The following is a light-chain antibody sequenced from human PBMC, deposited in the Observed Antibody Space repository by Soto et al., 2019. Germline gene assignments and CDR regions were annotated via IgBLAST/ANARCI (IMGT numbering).Light chain of an antibody. CDR2: GAS. J-gene: IGKJ3*01. Sequence: DIQMTQAPSSLSASVGDRVTITRRASQSITTSLSWHQQKPGKAPKVLIYGASKLQGGVPSRFRGSGSGTDFTLTISSLQPEDFAAYYCQQSSSTPFTFGPGTRVDV. CDR3: QQSSSTPFT. CDR1: QSITTS. V-gene: IGKV1-39*01.